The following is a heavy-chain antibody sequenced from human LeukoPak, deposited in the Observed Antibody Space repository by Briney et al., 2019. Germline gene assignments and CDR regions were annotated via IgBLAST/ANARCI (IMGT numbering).Heavy chain of an antibody. CDR3: ARDYPGWIVGAPMGGYYYYYYMDV. CDR1: GGSISSGSYY. D-gene: IGHD1-26*01. V-gene: IGHV4-61*02. J-gene: IGHJ6*03. Sequence: PSETLSLTCTVSGGSISSGSYYWSWIRQPAGKGLEWIGRIYTSGSTNYNPSLKSRVTISVDTSKNQFSLKLSSVTAADTAVYYCARDYPGWIVGAPMGGYYYYYYMDVWGKGTTVTISS. CDR2: IYTSGST.